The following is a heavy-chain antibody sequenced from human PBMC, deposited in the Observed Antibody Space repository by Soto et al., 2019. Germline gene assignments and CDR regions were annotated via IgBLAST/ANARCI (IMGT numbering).Heavy chain of an antibody. Sequence: SVKVSCKASGGTFSSYAISWVRQAPGQGLEWMGGIIPIFGTANYAQKFQGRVTITADESTSTAYMELRSLRSEDTAVYYCAYPLAVAGPEDAFDIWGQGTMVTVSS. CDR2: IIPIFGTA. V-gene: IGHV1-69*13. CDR1: GGTFSSYA. D-gene: IGHD6-19*01. J-gene: IGHJ3*02. CDR3: AYPLAVAGPEDAFDI.